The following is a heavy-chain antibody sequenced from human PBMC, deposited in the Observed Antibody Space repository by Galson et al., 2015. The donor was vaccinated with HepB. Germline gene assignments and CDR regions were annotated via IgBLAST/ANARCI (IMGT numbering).Heavy chain of an antibody. J-gene: IGHJ4*02. D-gene: IGHD3-22*01. CDR2: INPNSGGT. CDR1: GYTFTGYY. CDR3: ARCYDSSGYSLSY. Sequence: SVKVSCKASGYTFTGYYMHWVRQAPGQGLEWMGWINPNSGGTNYAQKFQGRVTMTRDTSISTAYMELSRLRSDDTAVYYCARCYDSSGYSLSYWGQGTLVTVSS. V-gene: IGHV1-2*02.